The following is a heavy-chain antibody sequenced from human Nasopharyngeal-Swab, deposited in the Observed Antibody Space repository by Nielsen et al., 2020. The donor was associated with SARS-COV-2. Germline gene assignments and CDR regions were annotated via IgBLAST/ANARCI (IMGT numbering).Heavy chain of an antibody. V-gene: IGHV3-23*01. Sequence: GESLRISCATSGFTFSSYAMSWVRQAPGKGLEWVSVISGSGDSAYYADSVKGRFTISIDNSENTMFLQMNSLRGEDTAVYYCAKELYSSSWRAPNWFDPWGQGTLVTVSS. CDR3: AKELYSSSWRAPNWFDP. J-gene: IGHJ5*02. CDR2: ISGSGDSA. D-gene: IGHD6-13*01. CDR1: GFTFSSYA.